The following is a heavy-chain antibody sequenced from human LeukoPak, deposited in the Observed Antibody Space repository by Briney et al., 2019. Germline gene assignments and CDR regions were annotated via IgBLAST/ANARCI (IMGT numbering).Heavy chain of an antibody. CDR2: ISYDGSNK. CDR3: AKTVRYLDWLPYYFDY. V-gene: IGHV3-30*18. D-gene: IGHD3-9*01. J-gene: IGHJ4*02. Sequence: GGSLRLSCAASGFTFSSYGMHWVRQAPGKGLEWMAVISYDGSNKYYADSVKGRFTISRDNSKNTLYLQMNSLRAEGTAVYYCAKTVRYLDWLPYYFDYWGQGTLVTVSS. CDR1: GFTFSSYG.